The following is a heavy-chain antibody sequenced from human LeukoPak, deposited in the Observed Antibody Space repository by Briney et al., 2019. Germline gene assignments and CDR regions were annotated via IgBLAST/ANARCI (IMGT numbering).Heavy chain of an antibody. V-gene: IGHV4-38-2*02. CDR2: IYHSGST. CDR3: ASRISSGWPSDDAFDI. J-gene: IGHJ3*02. D-gene: IGHD6-19*01. CDR1: GYSISSGYY. Sequence: PSETLSLTCTVSGYSISSGYYWGWIRQPPGKGLEWIGSIYHSGSTYYNPSLKSRVTISVDTSKNQFSLKLSSVTAADTAVYYCASRISSGWPSDDAFDIWGQGTMVTVSS.